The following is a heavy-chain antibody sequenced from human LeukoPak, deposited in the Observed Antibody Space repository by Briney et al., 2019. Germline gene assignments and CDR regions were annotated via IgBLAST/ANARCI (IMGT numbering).Heavy chain of an antibody. CDR1: GFTFSNYA. CDR2: ISGRP. J-gene: IGHJ4*02. D-gene: IGHD6-19*01. Sequence: GGSLRLSCAASGFTFSNYAMSWVRQAPGKGLEWVSAISGRPSYADSVKGRFTISRDNSKNTLYLQMNSLRAEDAAIYYCARDLAVAGNGHFWGQGTLVTVSS. CDR3: ARDLAVAGNGHF. V-gene: IGHV3-23*01.